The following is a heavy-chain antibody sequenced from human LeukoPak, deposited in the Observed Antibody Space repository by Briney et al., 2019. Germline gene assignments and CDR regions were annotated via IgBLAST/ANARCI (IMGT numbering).Heavy chain of an antibody. CDR3: TGNYYGSGSYADFDY. CDR1: GFTFSSYA. Sequence: GGSLRLSCAASGFTFSSYAMYWVRQAPGKGLEYVSAISSNGGSTYYANSVKGRFTISRDNSKNTLYLQMGSLRAEDMAVYYCTGNYYGSGSYADFDYWGQGTLVTVSS. CDR2: ISSNGGST. D-gene: IGHD3-10*01. J-gene: IGHJ4*02. V-gene: IGHV3-64*01.